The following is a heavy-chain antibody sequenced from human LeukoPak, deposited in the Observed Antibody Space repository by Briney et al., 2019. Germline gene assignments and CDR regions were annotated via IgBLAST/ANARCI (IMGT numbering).Heavy chain of an antibody. J-gene: IGHJ3*02. Sequence: SETLSLTCAVYGGSFSGYYWSWIRQPLGKGLEWIGEINHSGSTNYNPSLKSRVTISVDTSKNQFSLKLSSVTAADTAVYYCARDCSSTSCYLSLYAFDIWGQGTMVTVSS. D-gene: IGHD2-2*01. V-gene: IGHV4-34*01. CDR3: ARDCSSTSCYLSLYAFDI. CDR2: INHSGST. CDR1: GGSFSGYY.